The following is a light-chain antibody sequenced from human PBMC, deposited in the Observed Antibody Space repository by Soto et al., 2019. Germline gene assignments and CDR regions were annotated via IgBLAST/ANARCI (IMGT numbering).Light chain of an antibody. V-gene: IGLV2-14*02. CDR1: GGDVGNYDL. J-gene: IGLJ1*01. CDR3: FSFTSHSSHYV. CDR2: EVT. Sequence: QSALTQPASVSGSPGQSITISCAGSGGDVGNYDLLSWYQQIPGKAPKLIIYEVTYRPSGVSDRFSGSKSGNTASLTISGLQAEDEADYYCFSFTSHSSHYVFGTGTKVTVL.